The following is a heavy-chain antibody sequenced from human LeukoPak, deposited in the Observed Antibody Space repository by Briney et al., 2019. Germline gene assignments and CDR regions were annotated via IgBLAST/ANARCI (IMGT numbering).Heavy chain of an antibody. CDR1: GYSFNAYY. CDR3: ARLMTLVRGGLKRLPRSCGMDV. V-gene: IGHV5-51*01. J-gene: IGHJ6*02. CDR2: IYPGDSDT. Sequence: GESLKISCKGSGYSFNAYYIAWVRQMPGKDLEWMGAIYPGDSDTTYSPSLQGQVTISAGKSATTAYLQWNSLKASDTAIYYCARLMTLVRGGLKRLPRSCGMDVWGQGTTVTVS. D-gene: IGHD3-10*01.